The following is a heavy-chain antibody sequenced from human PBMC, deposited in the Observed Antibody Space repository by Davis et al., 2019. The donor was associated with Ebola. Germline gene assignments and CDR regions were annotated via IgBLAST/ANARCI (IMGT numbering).Heavy chain of an antibody. CDR1: GFTFSNYW. Sequence: GESLKISCAASGFTFSNYWMYWVRQPPGKGLVWVSRIKTDGSTTNYADSVRGRFTISRDNAKNTLYLQMNSLTADDTAVYYCARDGIVEVIDLDYWGQGTLVTVSS. CDR3: ARDGIVEVIDLDY. V-gene: IGHV3-74*01. J-gene: IGHJ4*02. CDR2: IKTDGSTT. D-gene: IGHD3-16*02.